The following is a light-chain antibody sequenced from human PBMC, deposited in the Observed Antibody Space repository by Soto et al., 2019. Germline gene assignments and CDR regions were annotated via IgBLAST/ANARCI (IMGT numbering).Light chain of an antibody. V-gene: IGKV3-15*01. J-gene: IGKJ1*01. CDR1: QSVSSN. Sequence: EMVMTHSPATLSVSPLEIATLSFSSSQSVSSNLAWYQQKPGQAPRLLIYGASTRATGVPARFSGIGSGTEITPTTSSRQSEDIAVYSCQKYNNWQWTFGQGTKVDIK. CDR2: GAS. CDR3: QKYNNWQWT.